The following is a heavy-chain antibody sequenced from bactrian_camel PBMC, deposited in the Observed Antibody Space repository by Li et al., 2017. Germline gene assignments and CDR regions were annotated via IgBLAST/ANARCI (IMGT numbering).Heavy chain of an antibody. CDR3: VQICFLYRQST. CDR1: GLTFNNYD. J-gene: IGHJ4*01. Sequence: VQLVESGGGTVLPGGSLRLSCVASGLTFNNYDMNWVRQAPGKGLEWVSRINRSGGRPYYADSVKGRFTISRDNAKNTVYLQLNTLKLRTWLCITAVQICFLYRQSTGARGPRSPSP. CDR2: INRSGGRP. V-gene: IGHV3S40*01.